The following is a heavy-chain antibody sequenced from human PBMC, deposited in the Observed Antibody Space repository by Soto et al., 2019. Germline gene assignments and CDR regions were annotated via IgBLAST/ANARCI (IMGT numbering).Heavy chain of an antibody. CDR2: INSTTNYI. CDR1: GFTFTRCS. CDR3: ARESEDLTSNFDY. J-gene: IGHJ4*02. V-gene: IGHV3-21*06. Sequence: RLSCAASGFTFTRCSMNWVRQAPGKGLEWVSSINSTTNYIYYGDSMKGRFTISRDNAKNSLYLEMNSLRAEDTAVYYCARESEDLTSNFDYWGQGTLVTVSS.